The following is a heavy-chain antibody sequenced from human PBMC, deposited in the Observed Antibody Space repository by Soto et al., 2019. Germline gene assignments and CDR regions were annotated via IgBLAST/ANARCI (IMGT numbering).Heavy chain of an antibody. V-gene: IGHV4-30-4*01. J-gene: IGHJ4*02. CDR3: ASYITMVRGVIERIDY. D-gene: IGHD3-10*01. Sequence: SETLSLTCTVSGGSISSGDYYWSWIRQPPGKGLEWIGYIYYSGSTYYNPSLKSRVTISVDTSKNQFSLKLSSVTAADTAVYYCASYITMVRGVIERIDYWGQGTLVTVSS. CDR2: IYYSGST. CDR1: GGSISSGDYY.